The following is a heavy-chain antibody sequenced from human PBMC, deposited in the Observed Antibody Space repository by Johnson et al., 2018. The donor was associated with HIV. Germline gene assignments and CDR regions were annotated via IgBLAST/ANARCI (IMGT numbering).Heavy chain of an antibody. Sequence: QVQLVESGGGVVQSGRSLRLSCAASGFTFSSYGMHWVRQAPAKGLEWVAVISYDGNNQYYRDSVKGRFTISRDNSKNTLYLQMNRLRAEDTAVYYCTTGQLGGASDIWGQGTMVTVSS. V-gene: IGHV3-30*14. J-gene: IGHJ3*02. D-gene: IGHD6-13*01. CDR3: TTGQLGGASDI. CDR1: GFTFSSYG. CDR2: ISYDGNNQ.